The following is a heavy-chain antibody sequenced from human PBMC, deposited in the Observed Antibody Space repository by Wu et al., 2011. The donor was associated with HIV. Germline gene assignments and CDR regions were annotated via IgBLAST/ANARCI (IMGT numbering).Heavy chain of an antibody. CDR2: IIPNSGTR. Sequence: LVQSGAEVKKPGSSVKVSCKASGDSLTKYAFSWVRQAPGQGPEWMGGIIPNSGTRHYARKFQGRFTVTADTSTTTVHMELRSLRSEDTAVYYCARSGEAAEYYYYYMNVWGKGTTVTISS. CDR3: ARSGEAAEYYYYYMNV. CDR1: GDSLTKYA. D-gene: IGHD6-13*01. J-gene: IGHJ6*03. V-gene: IGHV1-69*06.